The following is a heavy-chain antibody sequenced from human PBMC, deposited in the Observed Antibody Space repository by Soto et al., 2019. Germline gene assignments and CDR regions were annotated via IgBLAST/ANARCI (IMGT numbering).Heavy chain of an antibody. CDR2: IIPIFGTA. D-gene: IGHD2-2*01. CDR1: GGTFSSYA. Sequence: QVQLVQSGAEVKKPGSSVKVSCKASGGTFSSYAISWVRQAPGQGLEWMGGIIPIFGTANYAQKFQGRVTITADESTSKAYMELSSLISEDTAVYYCARHVPAAGYYYGMDVWGQGTTVTVSS. V-gene: IGHV1-69*12. J-gene: IGHJ6*02. CDR3: ARHVPAAGYYYGMDV.